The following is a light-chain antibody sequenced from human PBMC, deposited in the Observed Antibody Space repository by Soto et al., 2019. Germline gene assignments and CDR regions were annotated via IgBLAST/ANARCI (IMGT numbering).Light chain of an antibody. V-gene: IGLV2-14*01. CDR1: SSDVGGYNY. Sequence: QSALTQPASVSGSAGQPIAISCTGTSSDVGGYNYVSWYQQHPGKAPKLLLSEVSKRPSGVSDRFSGSKSGNTASLTISGLQTQDEADYYCSSFTSAYTFVFGTGTKVTVL. J-gene: IGLJ1*01. CDR2: EVS. CDR3: SSFTSAYTFV.